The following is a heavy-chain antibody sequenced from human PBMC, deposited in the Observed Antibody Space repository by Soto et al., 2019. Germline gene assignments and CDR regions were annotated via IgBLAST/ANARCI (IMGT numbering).Heavy chain of an antibody. J-gene: IGHJ4*02. V-gene: IGHV4-59*01. D-gene: IGHD1-26*01. CDR3: ARGVGRYGSNLDY. CDR1: GGSIGSYC. Sequence: QVQLQESGPGLVKPSETLSLTCTVSGGSIGSYCWSWVRQPPGEGLEWIANICNSGGTNYNPSLKSRVVISVDTSRNQFSLKLSPVTAADPAVYYCARGVGRYGSNLDYWGQGTLVTVSS. CDR2: ICNSGGT.